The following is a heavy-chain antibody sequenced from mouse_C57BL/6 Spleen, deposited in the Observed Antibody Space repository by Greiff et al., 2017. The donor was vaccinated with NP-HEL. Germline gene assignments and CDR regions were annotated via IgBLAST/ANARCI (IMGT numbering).Heavy chain of an antibody. CDR2: IDPSDSET. CDR3: AGGGNYGRYAMDY. D-gene: IGHD2-1*01. CDR1: GYTFTSYW. Sequence: VQLQQPGAELVRPGSSVKLSCKASGYTFTSYWMHWVKQRPIQGLEWIGNIDPSDSETHYNQKFKDKATLTVDKSSSTAYMQLSSLTSEDSAVYYCAGGGNYGRYAMDYWGQGTSVTVSS. J-gene: IGHJ4*01. V-gene: IGHV1-52*01.